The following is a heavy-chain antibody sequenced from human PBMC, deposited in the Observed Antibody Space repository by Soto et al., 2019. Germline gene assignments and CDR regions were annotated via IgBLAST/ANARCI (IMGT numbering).Heavy chain of an antibody. CDR1: GGSVSSGSNY. J-gene: IGHJ6*02. CDR3: AREELASNVNYYYYGMDV. D-gene: IGHD3-10*01. CDR2: IDYSGSS. V-gene: IGHV4-61*01. Sequence: PSETLSLTCTVSGGSVSSGSNYWSWIRQPPGKGLEWIGNIDYSGSSNYNPSLKSRVTISVDTSKNQFSLKLTSVTAADTAVYYCAREELASNVNYYYYGMDVWGQGTTVNVSS.